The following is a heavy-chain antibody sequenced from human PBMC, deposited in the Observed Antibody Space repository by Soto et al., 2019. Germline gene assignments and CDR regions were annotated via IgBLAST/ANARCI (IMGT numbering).Heavy chain of an antibody. CDR3: ARGDGNWAFDP. V-gene: IGHV4-59*01. CDR2: IYYSGST. CDR1: GGSISSYY. D-gene: IGHD7-27*01. Sequence: PSETLSLTCTVSGGSISSYYWSWIRQPPGKGLEWIGYIYYSGSTNYNTSLKSRVTISVDASKNQFSLKRRSVTAADTAVYYCARGDGNWAFDPWGQGTLVTVSS. J-gene: IGHJ5*02.